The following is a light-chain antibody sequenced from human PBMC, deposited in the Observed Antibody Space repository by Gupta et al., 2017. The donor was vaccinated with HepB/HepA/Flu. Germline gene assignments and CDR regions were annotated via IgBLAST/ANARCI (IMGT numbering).Light chain of an antibody. Sequence: VVTQVPSLPVSPGGPITLACCSSTGPLTSAHITFWFQHKPGQAPRTLIYDTSIKHSWTPARFSGSLLGSNAALTLLGAQPDDEAEYYCLLSYSGARVFGGGTRLTVL. CDR3: LLSYSGARV. V-gene: IGLV7-46*02. CDR1: TGPLTSAHI. CDR2: DTS. J-gene: IGLJ3*02.